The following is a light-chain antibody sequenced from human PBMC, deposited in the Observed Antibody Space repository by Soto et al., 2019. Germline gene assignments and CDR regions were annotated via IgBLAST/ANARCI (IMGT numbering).Light chain of an antibody. Sequence: DIQMTQSPSSLSASVGDRVTITCRASQTITTYLNWYQQKPGKAPQLLIYGASSLESGVPSRFTGSGSGTDFTLTITSLQPEDFETYHCQQTHSTPWTFGQGTNVEIK. J-gene: IGKJ1*01. V-gene: IGKV1-39*01. CDR1: QTITTY. CDR3: QQTHSTPWT. CDR2: GAS.